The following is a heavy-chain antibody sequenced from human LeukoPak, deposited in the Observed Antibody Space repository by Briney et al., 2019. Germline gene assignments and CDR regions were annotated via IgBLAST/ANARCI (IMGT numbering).Heavy chain of an antibody. V-gene: IGHV4-39*07. D-gene: IGHD3-3*01. CDR1: GGSISSSSYY. Sequence: SETLSLTCTVSGGSISSSSYYWGWIRQPPGKGLEWIGSIYYSGSTNYNPSLKSRVTMSVDTSKNQFSLKLSSVTAADTAVYYCARERTIFGVVIRPTDAFDIWGLGTMVTVSS. J-gene: IGHJ3*02. CDR3: ARERTIFGVVIRPTDAFDI. CDR2: IYYSGST.